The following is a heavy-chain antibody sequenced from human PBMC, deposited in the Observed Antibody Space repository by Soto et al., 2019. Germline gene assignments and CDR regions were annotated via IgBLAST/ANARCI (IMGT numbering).Heavy chain of an antibody. CDR1: GGSFSGYY. Sequence: QVQLQQWGAGLLKPSETLSLTCAVYGGSFSGYYWSWIRQPPGKGLEWIGEINHSGSTNYNPSLKSRVTISVDTSKNQFSLKLSSVTAADTAVYYCARGSIVAVPAAIRGGPLDVWGHGTTVTVSS. J-gene: IGHJ6*02. CDR3: ARGSIVAVPAAIRGGPLDV. D-gene: IGHD2-2*01. V-gene: IGHV4-34*01. CDR2: INHSGST.